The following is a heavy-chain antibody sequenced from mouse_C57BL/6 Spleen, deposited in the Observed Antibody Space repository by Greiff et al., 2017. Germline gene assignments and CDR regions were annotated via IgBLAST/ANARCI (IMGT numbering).Heavy chain of an antibody. J-gene: IGHJ2*01. V-gene: IGHV5-16*01. CDR3: ARYLVYFDY. CDR1: GFTFSDYY. D-gene: IGHD2-2*01. CDR2: ISSDGSST. Sequence: EVQVVESEGGLVQPGSSMKLSCTASGFTFSDYYMAWVRQVPEKGLEWVAYISSDGSSTYYLDSLKGRFIISRHNAKNMLYLQMSSLKSEDTATYYSARYLVYFDYGGQGTTLTVSS.